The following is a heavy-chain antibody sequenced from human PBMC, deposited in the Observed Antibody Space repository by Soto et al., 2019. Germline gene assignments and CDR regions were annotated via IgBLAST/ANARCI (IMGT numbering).Heavy chain of an antibody. CDR1: GFTFSNYW. Sequence: GSLRLSCAASGFTFSNYWMSWVRQAPGKGLEWVANIKPDGSEKFYVDSLKGRFTMSRDNAKNSLYLQMNSLRADDTAVYYCARGDYYDTSGPFSDAFDIWGQGTMVTVSS. CDR3: ARGDYYDTSGPFSDAFDI. D-gene: IGHD3-22*01. CDR2: IKPDGSEK. V-gene: IGHV3-7*04. J-gene: IGHJ3*02.